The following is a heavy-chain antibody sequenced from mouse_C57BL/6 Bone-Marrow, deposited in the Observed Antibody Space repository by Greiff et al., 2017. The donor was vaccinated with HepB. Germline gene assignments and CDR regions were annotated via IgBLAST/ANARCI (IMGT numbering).Heavy chain of an antibody. D-gene: IGHD2-5*01. J-gene: IGHJ4*01. V-gene: IGHV1-64*01. Sequence: VQLQQPGAELVKPGASVKLSCKASGYTFTSYWMHWVKQRPGQGLEWIGMIHPNSGSTNYNEKFKSKATLTVDKSSSTAYMQLSSLTSEDSAVYYCAREDYYSNYGYAMDYWGQGTSVTVSS. CDR1: GYTFTSYW. CDR3: AREDYYSNYGYAMDY. CDR2: IHPNSGST.